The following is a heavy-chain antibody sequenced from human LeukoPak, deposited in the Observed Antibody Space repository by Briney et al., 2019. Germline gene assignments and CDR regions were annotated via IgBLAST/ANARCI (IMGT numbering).Heavy chain of an antibody. V-gene: IGHV4-39*01. CDR2: IYYNGNT. CDR3: ARHSRSIVGATIDY. D-gene: IGHD1-26*01. Sequence: SETLSLTRAVSGGSLSSNNYYWVWIRRPPGMELEWIGSIYYNGNTYYNSSLKSRVTTSVDTSKNQFSLNLTSVTAADTAVYYCARHSRSIVGATIDYWGQGTLVTVSS. CDR1: GGSLSSNNYY. J-gene: IGHJ4*02.